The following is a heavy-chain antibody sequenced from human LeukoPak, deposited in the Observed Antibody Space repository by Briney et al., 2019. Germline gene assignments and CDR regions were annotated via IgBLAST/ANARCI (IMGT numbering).Heavy chain of an antibody. CDR2: IYIGGST. Sequence: PGGSLRLFCAASGFTVSSNYMSWVRQPPAKGLEWVSVIYIGGSTYYADSVTGRFTISRDNSKNTVYLQMNSLRAKDTAVYYCARDLNYDSAYWGQGTLVTVSS. CDR3: ARDLNYDSAY. J-gene: IGHJ4*02. D-gene: IGHD3-22*01. CDR1: GFTVSSNY. V-gene: IGHV3-53*01.